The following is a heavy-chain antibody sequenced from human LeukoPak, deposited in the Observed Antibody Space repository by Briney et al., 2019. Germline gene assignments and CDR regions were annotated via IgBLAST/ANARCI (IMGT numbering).Heavy chain of an antibody. D-gene: IGHD6-19*01. V-gene: IGHV3-21*01. CDR1: GFTFSSYS. CDR2: ISSSSSYI. Sequence: PGGSLRLSCAASGFTFSSYSMNWVRQAPGKGLEWVSSISSSSSYIYYADSMKGRFTISRDNAKNSLYLQMNSLRAEDTAVYYCARDAADLAVAFDYWGQGTLVTVSS. J-gene: IGHJ4*02. CDR3: ARDAADLAVAFDY.